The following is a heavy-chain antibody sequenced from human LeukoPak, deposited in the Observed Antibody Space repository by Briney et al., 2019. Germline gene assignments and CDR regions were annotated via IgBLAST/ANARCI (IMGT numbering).Heavy chain of an antibody. V-gene: IGHV1-69*13. J-gene: IGHJ4*02. CDR2: ITPIFGAA. D-gene: IGHD4-23*01. CDR3: ARGWLAETTVVTPYNY. CDR1: GGTFSSNA. Sequence: SVKVSCKASGGTFSSNAISWVRQAPGQRLEWMGGITPIFGAANYAQKFQGRVTITAVESMSTAYMELSSLRSEDTAVYYCARGWLAETTVVTPYNYWGQGTLVTVSS.